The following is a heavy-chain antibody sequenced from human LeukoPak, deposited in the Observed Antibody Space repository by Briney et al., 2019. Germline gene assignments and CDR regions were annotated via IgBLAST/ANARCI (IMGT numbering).Heavy chain of an antibody. CDR2: ISAYNGNT. V-gene: IGHV1-18*01. CDR3: ARDSGGPDY. D-gene: IGHD2-15*01. Sequence: GASVKVSCKASGYTFASYGINWVRQAPGQGLEWMGGISAYNGNTNYAQKLQGRVTMTTDTSTSTAYMELRSLRSDDSAVYYCARDSGGPDYWGQGTLVVVSS. J-gene: IGHJ4*02. CDR1: GYTFASYG.